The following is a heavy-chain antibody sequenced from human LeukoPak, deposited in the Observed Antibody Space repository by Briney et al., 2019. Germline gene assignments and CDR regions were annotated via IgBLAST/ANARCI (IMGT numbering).Heavy chain of an antibody. J-gene: IGHJ3*02. CDR3: ARVSGFGDPDYDAFDI. V-gene: IGHV4-31*03. CDR1: GGSISNDRKH. D-gene: IGHD3-10*01. Sequence: SLTLSLTCTVSGGSISNDRKHWSWIRHHSGKGLEWMGYIHYSGRSYYNPSLKSRVTVSVDTSKNQFSLKLTSVTAADMAVYYCARVSGFGDPDYDAFDIWGQGTMVTVSS. CDR2: IHYSGRS.